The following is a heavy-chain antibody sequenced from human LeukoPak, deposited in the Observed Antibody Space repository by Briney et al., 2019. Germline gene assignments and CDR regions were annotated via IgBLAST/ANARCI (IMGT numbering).Heavy chain of an antibody. Sequence: PGGSLRLSCAASGFTFSSYSMNWVGQAPGKGLEWVSYISSSSSTIYYADSVKGRFTISRDNAKNSLYLQMNSLRAEDTAVYYCARVMYYDFWSGPSGYAFDIWGQGTMVTVSS. CDR1: GFTFSSYS. CDR3: ARVMYYDFWSGPSGYAFDI. V-gene: IGHV3-48*04. D-gene: IGHD3-3*01. CDR2: ISSSSSTI. J-gene: IGHJ3*02.